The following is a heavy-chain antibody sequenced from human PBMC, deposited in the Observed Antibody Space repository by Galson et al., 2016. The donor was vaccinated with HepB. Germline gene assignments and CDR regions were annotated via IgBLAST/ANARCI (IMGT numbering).Heavy chain of an antibody. J-gene: IGHJ2*01. CDR3: ASLRFKGFDL. Sequence: SLRLSCAASGFTFRTYWMHWVRQSPGMGLVWVSRISSDGLTTTYADSVKGRFTISRDNGRNTLYLQMNSLRAEDTGVYYCASLRFKGFDLWGRGTLVTVSS. D-gene: IGHD3-3*01. CDR1: GFTFRTYW. CDR2: ISSDGLTT. V-gene: IGHV3-74*03.